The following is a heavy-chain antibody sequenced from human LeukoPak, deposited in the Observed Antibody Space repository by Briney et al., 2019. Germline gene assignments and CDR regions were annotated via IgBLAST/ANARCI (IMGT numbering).Heavy chain of an antibody. CDR3: ARGGLSAYFDF. V-gene: IGHV3-23*01. CDR2: ISGRGDFT. Sequence: PGGSLRLSCAASGFIFSSYTMSWVRQSPGKGLERVSGISGRGDFTYYADSVKGRFTISRDNSKNTLYLQMNSLRAEDTAVYYCARGGLSAYFDFWGQGTLVTVSS. J-gene: IGHJ4*02. CDR1: GFIFSSYT.